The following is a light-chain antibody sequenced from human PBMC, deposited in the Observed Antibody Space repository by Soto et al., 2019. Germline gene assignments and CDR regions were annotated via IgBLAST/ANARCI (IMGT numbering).Light chain of an antibody. J-gene: IGKJ2*01. Sequence: EIVLTQSPGTLSLFPGERATLSCRASQTISSSFVAWYQQKPGQAPRLLIYGSSTRATGIPDRFSGSGSGTDFTLTIARLGPEDLAVYYCQQFGISPLTFGQGTKLQ. CDR2: GSS. CDR3: QQFGISPLT. CDR1: QTISSSF. V-gene: IGKV3-20*01.